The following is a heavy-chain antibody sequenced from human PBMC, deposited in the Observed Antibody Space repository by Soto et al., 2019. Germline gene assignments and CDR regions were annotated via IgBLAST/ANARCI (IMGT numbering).Heavy chain of an antibody. V-gene: IGHV3-23*01. CDR3: VKPRHHCSPYHCYMADY. CDR2: ISDSGGRT. D-gene: IGHD2-15*01. J-gene: IGHJ4*02. CDR1: GLTFSNYA. Sequence: EVQLLESGGGLVQPGGSLRLSCAASGLTFSNYAMSWVRQAPGKGLEWVSGISDSGGRTNYADSVKGRFTISRDNSKSTVHLPMSSLRAEATAVYYCVKPRHHCSPYHCYMADYWGQGTLVTVSS.